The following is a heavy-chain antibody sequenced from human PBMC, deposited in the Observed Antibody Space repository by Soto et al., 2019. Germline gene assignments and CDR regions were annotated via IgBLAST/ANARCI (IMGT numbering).Heavy chain of an antibody. Sequence: QLQLQESGPGLVKPSETLSLTCTVSGGSISSSSYYWGWIRQPPGKGLEWIGSIYYSGSTYYNPSLKSRVTISVDTSKNQFSLKLSSVTAADTAVYYCARQPGYGDYVYWFDPWGQGTLVTVSS. V-gene: IGHV4-39*01. CDR1: GGSISSSSYY. D-gene: IGHD4-17*01. CDR2: IYYSGST. J-gene: IGHJ5*02. CDR3: ARQPGYGDYVYWFDP.